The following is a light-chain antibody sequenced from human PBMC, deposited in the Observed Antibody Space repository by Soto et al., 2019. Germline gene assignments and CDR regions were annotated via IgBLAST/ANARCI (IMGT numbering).Light chain of an antibody. V-gene: IGKV3-20*01. CDR1: QGVNSSY. J-gene: IGKJ4*01. CDR2: AAF. Sequence: EIVLTQSPGTLSLSPGDRATLSCRASQGVNSSYLAWYQQKPGQAPRLLIYAAFTRATGIPDRVSGSGSATAFTLPTSRLEPEDFAVYYCHQYCNSFTFGGGTKVEIK. CDR3: HQYCNSFT.